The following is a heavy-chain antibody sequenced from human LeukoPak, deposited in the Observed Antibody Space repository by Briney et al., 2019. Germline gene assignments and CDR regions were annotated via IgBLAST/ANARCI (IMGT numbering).Heavy chain of an antibody. CDR1: GHSISSDYY. CDR3: ARLRITMIVVVIDY. D-gene: IGHD3-22*01. J-gene: IGHJ4*02. Sequence: SETLSLTCTVSGHSISSDYYWAWVRQPPGKGLEWIGSIYYSGSTYYNPSLKSRVTISVDTSKNQFSLKLSSVTAADTAVYYCARLRITMIVVVIDYWGQGTLVTVSS. CDR2: IYYSGST. V-gene: IGHV4-38-2*02.